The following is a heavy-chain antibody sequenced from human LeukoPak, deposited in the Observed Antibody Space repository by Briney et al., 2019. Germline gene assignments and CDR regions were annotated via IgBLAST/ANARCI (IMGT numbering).Heavy chain of an antibody. CDR3: ASNPHSGNWG. CDR1: GFTFSFYW. D-gene: IGHD1-26*01. CDR2: IKQDGSEK. V-gene: IGHV3-7*01. J-gene: IGHJ3*01. Sequence: GGSLRLSCVASGFTFSFYWMAWVRQAPGKGLEWVANIKQDGSEKYYVDSARGRFTISRDNAKNSLYLQMNSLRAEDTAVYYCASNPHSGNWGWGQGTMVTVSS.